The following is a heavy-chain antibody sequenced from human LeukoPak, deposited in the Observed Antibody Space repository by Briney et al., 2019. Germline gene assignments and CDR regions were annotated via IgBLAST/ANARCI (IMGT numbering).Heavy chain of an antibody. CDR3: AKGPLSSSNYYMDV. J-gene: IGHJ6*03. D-gene: IGHD3-10*01. Sequence: GGSLRLSCAASGFTFSDYAVTWVPQAPGKGREGVSSITGDTTYTYYADSMKGRFTISRDNSKNTLYLQMSSLRAEDTAVYYCAKGPLSSSNYYMDVWGKGTTVTVSS. V-gene: IGHV3-23*01. CDR2: ITGDTTYT. CDR1: GFTFSDYA.